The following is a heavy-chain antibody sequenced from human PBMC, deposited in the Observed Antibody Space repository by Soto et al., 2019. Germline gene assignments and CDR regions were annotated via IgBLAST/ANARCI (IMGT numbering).Heavy chain of an antibody. CDR3: AKDSLQPVTIVSLGMDV. CDR1: GFTFSSYG. CDR2: ISYDGSNK. J-gene: IGHJ6*04. Sequence: QVQLVESGGGVGQPGRSLRLSCAASGFTFSSYGMHLVRQAPGKGLELVAVISYDGSNKYYADSVKVRFTISRDNSKNTLYLQMNSLRAEYMAVYYCAKDSLQPVTIVSLGMDVRGNVNTVTVSS. V-gene: IGHV3-30*18. D-gene: IGHD3-10*01.